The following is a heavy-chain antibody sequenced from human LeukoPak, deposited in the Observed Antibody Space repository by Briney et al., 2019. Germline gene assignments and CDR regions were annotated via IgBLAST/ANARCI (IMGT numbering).Heavy chain of an antibody. CDR1: GGTFSSYA. Sequence: GASVKVSCKASGGTFSSYAISWVRQAPGQGLEWMGGIIPIFGTANYAQKFQGRVTITADKSTSTAYMELSSLRSEDTAVYYCARDRGSGWSYYFDYWGQGTLVTVSS. CDR3: ARDRGSGWSYYFDY. V-gene: IGHV1-69*06. CDR2: IIPIFGTA. D-gene: IGHD6-19*01. J-gene: IGHJ4*02.